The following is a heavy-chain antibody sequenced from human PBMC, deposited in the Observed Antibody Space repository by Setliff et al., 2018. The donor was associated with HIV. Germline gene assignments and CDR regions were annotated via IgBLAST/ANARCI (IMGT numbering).Heavy chain of an antibody. CDR1: GGSISGSNYV. V-gene: IGHV4-39*07. J-gene: IGHJ4*02. D-gene: IGHD6-25*01. CDR2: IHYTGST. CDR3: ARGGAAVLPLDF. Sequence: PSETLSLTCTVYGGSISGSNYVWGWIRQTPRKGLEWIGTIHYTGSTYYNPSLESRITISVDTSKNQFFLRLSSVTAADTAVYYCARGGAAVLPLDFWGQGTLVTVSS.